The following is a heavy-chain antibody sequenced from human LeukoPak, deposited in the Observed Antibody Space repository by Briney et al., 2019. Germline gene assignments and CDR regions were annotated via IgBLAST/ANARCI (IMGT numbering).Heavy chain of an antibody. D-gene: IGHD1-26*01. CDR2: INSDGRST. J-gene: IGHJ5*02. CDR3: ARDYAGTNWFDP. CDR1: GFTFSSYW. Sequence: PGVSLTLSCAASGFTFSSYWMHWVRQAPGKGLVWVSRINSDGRSTSYADSVKGRFTISRDNAKNTLYLQMNSLRAEDTAVYYCARDYAGTNWFDPWGQGTLVTVSS. V-gene: IGHV3-74*01.